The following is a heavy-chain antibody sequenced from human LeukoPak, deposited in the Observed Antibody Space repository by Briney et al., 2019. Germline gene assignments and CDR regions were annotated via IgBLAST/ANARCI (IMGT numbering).Heavy chain of an antibody. CDR1: GGTFSSYA. CDR3: ARDPGGNWGFDH. D-gene: IGHD7-27*01. Sequence: SVKVSCKASGGTFSSYAISWVRQAPGQGLEWMGGIIPIFGTANYAQKFQGRVTITADESTSTAYMELRSLRSDDTAVYYCARDPGGNWGFDHWGQGALVTVSS. CDR2: IIPIFGTA. V-gene: IGHV1-69*13. J-gene: IGHJ4*02.